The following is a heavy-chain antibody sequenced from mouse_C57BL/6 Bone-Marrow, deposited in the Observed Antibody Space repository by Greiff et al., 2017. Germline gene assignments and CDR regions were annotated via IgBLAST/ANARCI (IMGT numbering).Heavy chain of an antibody. V-gene: IGHV1-81*01. J-gene: IGHJ3*01. CDR3: ARGGWLLDWFAY. CDR2: IYPRSGNT. D-gene: IGHD2-3*01. Sequence: VHLVESGAELARPGASVKLSCKASGYTFTSYGISWVKQRTGQGLEWIGEIYPRSGNTYYNEKFKGKATLTADKSSSTAYMELRSLTSEDSAVYFCARGGWLLDWFAYWGQGTLVTVSA. CDR1: GYTFTSYG.